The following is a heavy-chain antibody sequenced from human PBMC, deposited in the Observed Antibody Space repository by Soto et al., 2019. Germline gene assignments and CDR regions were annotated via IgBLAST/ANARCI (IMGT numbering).Heavy chain of an antibody. CDR3: ARDRTARAVWCDY. CDR1: GFTFSSYA. Sequence: QVQLVESGGGVVQPGRSLRLSCAASGFTFSSYAMHWVRQAPGKGLEWVAVISYDGSNKYYGDSVKGRFTISRDNSKNTLYLQMNSLRAEDTAVYYCARDRTARAVWCDYWGQGTLVTVSS. CDR2: ISYDGSNK. J-gene: IGHJ4*02. V-gene: IGHV3-30-3*01. D-gene: IGHD2-8*02.